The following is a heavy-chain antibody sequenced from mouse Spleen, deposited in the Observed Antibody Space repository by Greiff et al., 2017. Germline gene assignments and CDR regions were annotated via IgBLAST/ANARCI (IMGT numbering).Heavy chain of an antibody. Sequence: QVQLQQSGAELVMPGASVKLSCKASGYTFTSYWMHWVKQRPGQGLEWIGEIDPSDSYTNYNQKFKGKATLTVDKSSSTAYMQLSSLTSEDSAVYYCARRSSGTDYWGQGTTLTVSS. CDR1: GYTFTSYW. CDR2: IDPSDSYT. J-gene: IGHJ2*01. D-gene: IGHD3-1*01. CDR3: ARRSSGTDY. V-gene: IGHV1-69*01.